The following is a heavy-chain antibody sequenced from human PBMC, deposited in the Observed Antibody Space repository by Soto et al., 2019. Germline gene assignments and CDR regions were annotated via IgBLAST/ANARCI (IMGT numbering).Heavy chain of an antibody. CDR1: GGTFNNYV. D-gene: IGHD2-2*01. Sequence: QVQLVQSGAEVKKPGSSVKVSCKASGGTFNNYVVNWVRQAPGHGLEWMGGILPIFATANYAQKFQGRVTITADKSTSTAYMELTSLRSEDTAVYYCAGRCDSTTCLGHFDYWGQGTLGTVAS. J-gene: IGHJ4*02. CDR3: AGRCDSTTCLGHFDY. V-gene: IGHV1-69*06. CDR2: ILPIFATA.